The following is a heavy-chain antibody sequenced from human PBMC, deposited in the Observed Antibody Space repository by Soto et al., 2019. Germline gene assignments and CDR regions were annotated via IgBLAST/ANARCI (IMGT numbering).Heavy chain of an antibody. CDR3: ARGSIAAAGLWFDP. CDR1: GGTFSSYA. J-gene: IGHJ5*02. D-gene: IGHD6-13*01. Sequence: ASVKVSCKASGGTFSSYAISWVRQAPGQGLEWMGGIIPIFGTANYAQKFQGRVTITRDTSASTAYMELSSLRSEDTAVYYCARGSIAAAGLWFDPWGQGTLVTVSS. V-gene: IGHV1-69*05. CDR2: IIPIFGTA.